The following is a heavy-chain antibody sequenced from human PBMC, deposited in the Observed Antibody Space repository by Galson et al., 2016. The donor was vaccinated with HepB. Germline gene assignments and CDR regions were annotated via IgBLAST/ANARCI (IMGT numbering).Heavy chain of an antibody. Sequence: SLRLSCAASGFTTSSHYLSWVRQAPGKGVEWVSTIYSDGSTYYAESVKGRFTISRDNSKNTLYLQMNSLRAEDTALYYCARGRGYSGYASYYGMDVWGQGTTVTVSS. D-gene: IGHD5-12*01. CDR2: IYSDGST. V-gene: IGHV3-53*01. CDR1: GFTTSSHY. J-gene: IGHJ6*02. CDR3: ARGRGYSGYASYYGMDV.